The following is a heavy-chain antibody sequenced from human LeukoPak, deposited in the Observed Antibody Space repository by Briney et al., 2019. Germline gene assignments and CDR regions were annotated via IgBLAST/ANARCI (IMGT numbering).Heavy chain of an antibody. D-gene: IGHD3-22*01. J-gene: IGHJ4*02. Sequence: GGSLRLSCAASGFTFSKAWMSWGRQATGKGLEWLGRIKSNADCGTTDYASPVQGRITISRDDSQNTLYLQLDSLKAEDTAVYYCSTDRWQYDSSGYDYWGQGTLVAVSS. CDR2: IKSNADCGTT. V-gene: IGHV3-15*01. CDR1: GFTFSKAW. CDR3: STDRWQYDSSGYDY.